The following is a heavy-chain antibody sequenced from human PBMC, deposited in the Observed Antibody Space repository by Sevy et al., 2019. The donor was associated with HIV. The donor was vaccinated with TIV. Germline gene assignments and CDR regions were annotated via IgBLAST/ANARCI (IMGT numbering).Heavy chain of an antibody. CDR3: ARAPSRQGAFDI. CDR1: GFTFSSYA. J-gene: IGHJ3*02. CDR2: ISYDGSNK. Sequence: GGSLRLSCAASGFTFSSYAMHWVRQAPGKGLEWVAVISYDGSNKYYADSVKGRFTISRDNSKNTLYLQMNSLRAEDTAVYYCARAPSRQGAFDIWGQGTMVTVSS. V-gene: IGHV3-30-3*01.